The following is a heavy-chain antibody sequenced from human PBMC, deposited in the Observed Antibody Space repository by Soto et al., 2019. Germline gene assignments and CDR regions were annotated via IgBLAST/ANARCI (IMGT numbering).Heavy chain of an antibody. CDR1: GDSIGSGNKY. CDR2: IFSSGTT. J-gene: IGHJ3*02. CDR3: ARVPHSSGWYVGDFDI. V-gene: IGHV4-30-4*01. D-gene: IGHD6-19*01. Sequence: SETLSLTCTVSGDSIGSGNKYWSWIRQAPGKGLEWIGYIFSSGTTYYNPSLKSRVTISVDRSKNQFSLKLSSVTAADTAVYYCARVPHSSGWYVGDFDIWGQGTMVTVSS.